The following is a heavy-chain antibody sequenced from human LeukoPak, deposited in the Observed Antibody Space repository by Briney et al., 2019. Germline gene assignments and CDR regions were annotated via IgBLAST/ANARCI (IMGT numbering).Heavy chain of an antibody. CDR1: GGSISSSSYY. J-gene: IGHJ3*02. V-gene: IGHV4-39*01. CDR3: ARRWYSSSSAFDI. CDR2: IYYSGST. D-gene: IGHD6-6*01. Sequence: TASKTLSLTCTVSGGSISSSSYYWGWIRQPPGKGLEWIGSIYYSGSTYYNPSLKSRVTISVDTSKNQFSLKLSSVTAADTAVYYCARRWYSSSSAFDIWGQGTMVTVSS.